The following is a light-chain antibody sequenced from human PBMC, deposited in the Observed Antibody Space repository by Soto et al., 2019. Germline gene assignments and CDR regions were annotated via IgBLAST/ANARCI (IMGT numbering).Light chain of an antibody. V-gene: IGKV3-15*01. CDR1: QSVSSN. CDR2: GAS. Sequence: EIVMTQSPATLSVSPGERATLSCRASQSVSSNLAWHQQKPGQAPRLLIYGASTRATGIPARFSGSGSGTELTLTISSLQSEDFAVYYCQQYNNWPFTFGPGTKVDIK. CDR3: QQYNNWPFT. J-gene: IGKJ3*01.